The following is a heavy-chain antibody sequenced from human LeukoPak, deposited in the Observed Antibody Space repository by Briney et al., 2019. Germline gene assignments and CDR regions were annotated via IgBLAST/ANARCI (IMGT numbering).Heavy chain of an antibody. J-gene: IGHJ6*02. CDR3: ARANLGSSSWYVHYYYGMDV. CDR1: GYTFTGYY. Sequence: GASVKVSCKASGYTFTGYYMHWVRQAPGQGLEWMGWINPNSGGTNYAQKFQGWVTMTRDTSISTAYMELSRLRSDDTAVYYCARANLGSSSWYVHYYYGMDVWGQGTTVTVSS. D-gene: IGHD6-13*01. V-gene: IGHV1-2*04. CDR2: INPNSGGT.